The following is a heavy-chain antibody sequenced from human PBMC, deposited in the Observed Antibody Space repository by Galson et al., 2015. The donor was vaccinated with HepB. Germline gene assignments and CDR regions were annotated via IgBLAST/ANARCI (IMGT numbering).Heavy chain of an antibody. CDR3: TRATQYGDRVGSDY. J-gene: IGHJ4*02. CDR2: INSDGSSI. CDR1: GFTFSSYW. D-gene: IGHD5-24*01. Sequence: SLRLSCAASGFTFSSYWMHWVRRAPGKGLVWVSRINSDGSSINYADSVKGRFTISRDNAKNTLYLQMNSLRAEDTAVYYCTRATQYGDRVGSDYWGQGTLVTVSS. V-gene: IGHV3-74*01.